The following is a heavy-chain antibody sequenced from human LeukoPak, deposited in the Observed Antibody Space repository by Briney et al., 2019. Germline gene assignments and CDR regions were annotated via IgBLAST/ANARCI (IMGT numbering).Heavy chain of an antibody. CDR3: ASTVSSLSGYSSLLRSDGYNLDY. J-gene: IGHJ4*02. D-gene: IGHD5-24*01. CDR2: INPSGGST. CDR1: GYTFTSYY. V-gene: IGHV1-46*01. Sequence: ASVKVSCKASGYTFTSYYMHWVRQAPGQGLEWMGIINPSGGSTSYAQKFQGRVTMTRDTSTSTVYMELSSLRSEDTAVYYCASTVSSLSGYSSLLRSDGYNLDYWGQGTLVTVSS.